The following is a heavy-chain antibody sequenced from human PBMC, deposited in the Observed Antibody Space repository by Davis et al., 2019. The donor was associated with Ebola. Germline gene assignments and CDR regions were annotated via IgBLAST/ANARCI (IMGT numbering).Heavy chain of an antibody. CDR3: ARVPGQQLSDYGMDV. CDR1: GGTFSNYT. V-gene: IGHV1-69*02. J-gene: IGHJ6*02. Sequence: SVKVSCKASGGTFSNYTINWVRQAPGQGLEWMGRIIPILGIANYAQKFQGRVTITADKSTSTAYMELSSLRSEDTAVYYCARVPGQQLSDYGMDVWGQGTTVTVSS. D-gene: IGHD6-13*01. CDR2: IIPILGIA.